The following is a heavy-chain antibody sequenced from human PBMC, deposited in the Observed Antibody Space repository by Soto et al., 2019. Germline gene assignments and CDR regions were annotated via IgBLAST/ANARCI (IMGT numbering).Heavy chain of an antibody. V-gene: IGHV3-23*01. CDR2: ISGSGSST. J-gene: IGHJ4*02. D-gene: IGHD6-13*01. Sequence: EGSLRLSCAASGFTFSNYAMSWVRQAPGKGLEWVSAISGSGSSTYYADSVKGRFTISRDNSKNTLCLQMNSLRAEDTAVYYCAKSSGYSSSWFYFWGQGSLVTVSS. CDR1: GFTFSNYA. CDR3: AKSSGYSSSWFYF.